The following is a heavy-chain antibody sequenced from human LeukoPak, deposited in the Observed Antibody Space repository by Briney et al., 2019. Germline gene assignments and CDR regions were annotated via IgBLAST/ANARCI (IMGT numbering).Heavy chain of an antibody. V-gene: IGHV1-2*02. CDR1: GYTFTDYY. J-gene: IGHJ5*02. CDR2: INPNSGGT. D-gene: IGHD3-22*01. Sequence: ASVKVSCKVSGYTFTDYYIHWVRQAPGQGLEWMGWINPNSGGTNYAQKFQGRVTMTRDTSISTAYMELSRLRSDDTAVYYCARVAFYYDSSGPFDPWGQGTLVTVSS. CDR3: ARVAFYYDSSGPFDP.